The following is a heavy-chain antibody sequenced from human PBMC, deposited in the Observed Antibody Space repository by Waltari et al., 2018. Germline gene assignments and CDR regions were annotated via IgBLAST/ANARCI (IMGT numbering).Heavy chain of an antibody. J-gene: IGHJ4*02. CDR1: GYSIRSGYY. CDR2: VYHSGST. Sequence: QVQLQESGPGLLNPSETLSLTCAVSGYSIRSGYYWGWVRQPPGKGLEWIGSVYHSGSTYYNPSLKSRLSISADTSNNQLSLKLSSVTAADTAVYYCARGAAAGSGPLIDYWGQGILVTVSS. D-gene: IGHD6-13*01. V-gene: IGHV4-38-2*01. CDR3: ARGAAAGSGPLIDY.